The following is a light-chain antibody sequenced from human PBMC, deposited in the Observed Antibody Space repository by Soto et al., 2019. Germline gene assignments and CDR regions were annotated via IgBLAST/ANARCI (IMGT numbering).Light chain of an antibody. CDR2: DTS. V-gene: IGKV3-11*01. CDR1: QTVSNK. J-gene: IGKJ1*01. CDR3: HQRKSWPRT. Sequence: EIVLTQSPATLSSSPGERATLSCRASQTVSNKVAWYQHKPGQAPRLLIYDTSNRATGIPARFSGSGSGTDFTLTISSLEPEDFAVYYCHQRKSWPRTFGQGTKVDI.